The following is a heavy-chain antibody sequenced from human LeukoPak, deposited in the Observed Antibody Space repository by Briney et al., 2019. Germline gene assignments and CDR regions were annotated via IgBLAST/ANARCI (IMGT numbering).Heavy chain of an antibody. CDR3: ASGYGDYTRYYFDY. D-gene: IGHD4-17*01. Sequence: GRSLRLSCAASGFTFSSYGMHWVRQAPGKGLEWVAVIWYDGSNKYYADSVKGRFTISRDNSKNTLYLQMNSLRAEDTAVYYCASGYGDYTRYYFDYWGQGTLVTVSS. CDR2: IWYDGSNK. J-gene: IGHJ4*02. CDR1: GFTFSSYG. V-gene: IGHV3-33*01.